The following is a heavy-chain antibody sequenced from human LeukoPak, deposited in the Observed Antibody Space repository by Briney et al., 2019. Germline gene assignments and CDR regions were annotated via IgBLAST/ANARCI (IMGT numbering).Heavy chain of an antibody. V-gene: IGHV5-51*01. CDR1: GYILTNYW. CDR3: ARSRPGIVAAGTVAFDI. Sequence: GESLKISCKGSGYILTNYWIGWVRQMPGKGLEWMGIIYPGDSDTRYSPSFQGQVTISADKSISTAYLQWNSLKASDTAMYYYARSRPGIVAAGTVAFDIWGQGTMVTVSS. CDR2: IYPGDSDT. J-gene: IGHJ3*02. D-gene: IGHD6-13*01.